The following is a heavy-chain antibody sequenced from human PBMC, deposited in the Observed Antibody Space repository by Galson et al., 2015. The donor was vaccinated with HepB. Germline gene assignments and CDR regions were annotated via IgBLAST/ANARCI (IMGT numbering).Heavy chain of an antibody. CDR1: GGSISSSSYY. Sequence: QVQLQESGPGLVKPSEILSLTCTVSGGSISSSSYYWGWIRQPPGKGLEWIGSIYYSGSTYYNPSLKSRVTISVDTSKNQFSLKLSSVTAADTAVYYCARHSVEMATITAFDIWGQGTMVTVSS. V-gene: IGHV4-39*01. J-gene: IGHJ3*02. CDR2: IYYSGST. D-gene: IGHD5-24*01. CDR3: ARHSVEMATITAFDI.